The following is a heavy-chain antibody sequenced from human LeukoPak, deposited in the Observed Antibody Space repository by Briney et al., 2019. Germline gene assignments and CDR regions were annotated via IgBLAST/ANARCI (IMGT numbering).Heavy chain of an antibody. CDR1: GFTFSSYA. V-gene: IGHV3-9*03. CDR2: ISWNSGSI. CDR3: AKDSSGSYYGPGRFFDY. D-gene: IGHD1-26*01. J-gene: IGHJ4*02. Sequence: GGSLRLSCAASGFTFSSYAMSWVRQAPGKGLEWVSGISWNSGSIGYADSVKGRFTISRDNAKNSLYLQMNSLRAEDMALYYCAKDSSGSYYGPGRFFDYWGQGTLVTVSS.